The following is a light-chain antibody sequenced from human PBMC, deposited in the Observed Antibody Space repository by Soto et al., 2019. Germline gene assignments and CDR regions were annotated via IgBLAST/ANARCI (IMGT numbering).Light chain of an antibody. CDR3: SSYTSSRSWV. Sequence: QSALTQPASVSGSLGQSITISCTGTSSDVGGYNYVSWYQHHPGKAPKLMIYDVSNRPSGVSNRFSGSKSGNTASLTISGLQAEDEADYYCSSYTSSRSWVFGGGTKLTVL. CDR2: DVS. J-gene: IGLJ3*02. CDR1: SSDVGGYNY. V-gene: IGLV2-14*03.